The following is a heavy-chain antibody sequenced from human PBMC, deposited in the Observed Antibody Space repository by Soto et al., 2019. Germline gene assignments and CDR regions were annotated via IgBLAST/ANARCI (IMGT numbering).Heavy chain of an antibody. CDR1: GFTFSRHA. V-gene: IGHV3-23*01. CDR2: LSDSGGSI. Sequence: EVQLLESGGGLVQPGGSLRLSCTASGFTFSRHAMTWVRQAPEKGLEWVSGLSDSGGSIYYADSVKCRFTISRDNSMNTMYLQMNTLRAEDTAIYYCAKVSSSWYAGFFDLWGQGTLVTVSS. J-gene: IGHJ4*02. D-gene: IGHD6-13*01. CDR3: AKVSSSWYAGFFDL.